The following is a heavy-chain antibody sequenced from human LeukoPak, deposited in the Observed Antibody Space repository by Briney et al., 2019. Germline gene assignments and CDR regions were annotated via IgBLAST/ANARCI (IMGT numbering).Heavy chain of an antibody. CDR3: ARWSSSWYGSRGHYYFDY. CDR1: GYTFTGYY. CDR2: INPNSGGT. Sequence: ASVKVSCMASGYTFTGYYMRWVRQAPGQGLEWMGWINPNSGGTNYAQKFQGRVTMTRDTSISTAYMELSRLRSDDTAVYYCARWSSSWYGSRGHYYFDYWGQGTLVTVSS. V-gene: IGHV1-2*02. D-gene: IGHD6-13*01. J-gene: IGHJ4*02.